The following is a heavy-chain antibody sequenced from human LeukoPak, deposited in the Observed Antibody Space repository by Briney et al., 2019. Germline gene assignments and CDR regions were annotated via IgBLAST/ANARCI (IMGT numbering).Heavy chain of an antibody. V-gene: IGHV3-48*01. CDR3: ARDSSVCAFDV. Sequence: PGGSLRLSCAASGFTFSPYTMHWFRQPPGKGLEWISYINTGSTTIYYAGSVKGRFTISRDNAKNSLDLQLNSLRAEDTAVYYCARDSSVCAFDVWGQGTMVTVSS. CDR1: GFTFSPYT. J-gene: IGHJ3*01. D-gene: IGHD6-6*01. CDR2: INTGSTTI.